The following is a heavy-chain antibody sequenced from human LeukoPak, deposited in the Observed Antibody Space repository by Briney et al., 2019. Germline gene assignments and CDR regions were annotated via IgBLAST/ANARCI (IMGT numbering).Heavy chain of an antibody. V-gene: IGHV4-34*01. CDR3: AGTGYSYEIDY. J-gene: IGHJ4*02. D-gene: IGHD5-18*01. CDR2: INHSGST. Sequence: SETLSLTCAVYGGSFSGYYWSWIRQPPGKGLEWIGEINHSGSTNYNPSLKSRVTISVDTSKNQFSLKLSSVTAADTAVYYCAGTGYSYEIDYWGQGTLVTVSS. CDR1: GGSFSGYY.